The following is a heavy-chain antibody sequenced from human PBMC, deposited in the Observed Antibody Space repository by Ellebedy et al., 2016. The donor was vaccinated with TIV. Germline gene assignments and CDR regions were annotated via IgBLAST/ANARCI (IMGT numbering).Heavy chain of an antibody. CDR2: VYSDGNT. V-gene: IGHV3-66*01. Sequence: GESLKISCAASGFSVSSNYMSWVRQAPGKGLEWVSVVYSDGNTYYADSVRGRFTISRDNSKNTVYLEMTSLRADDTAVYYGAITRKGYWGQGTLVTVSS. CDR1: GFSVSSNY. D-gene: IGHD2-15*01. CDR3: AITRKGY. J-gene: IGHJ4*02.